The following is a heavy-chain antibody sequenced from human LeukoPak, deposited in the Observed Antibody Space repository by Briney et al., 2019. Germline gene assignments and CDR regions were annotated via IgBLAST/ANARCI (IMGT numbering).Heavy chain of an antibody. D-gene: IGHD6-19*01. J-gene: IGHJ4*02. Sequence: SGPTLLKPTQTLTLTCTFSGFSLSTRGVGVGWIRQPPGKALEWLSLIYWDDDKRYSPSLKSRVTITKDTSKNQVVLTMTNMDPVDTATYYCAHRSAVAGSFLRMGYFDYWGQGTLVTVSS. CDR3: AHRSAVAGSFLRMGYFDY. CDR2: IYWDDDK. CDR1: GFSLSTRGVG. V-gene: IGHV2-5*02.